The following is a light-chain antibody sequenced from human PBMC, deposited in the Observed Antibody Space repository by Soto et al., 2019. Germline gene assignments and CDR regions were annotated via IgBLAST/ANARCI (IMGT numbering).Light chain of an antibody. Sequence: EIVLTQSPGTLSLSPGERATLSCRASQSVSSSFLAWYQQKPGQAPRLLIYGASSRATGIPDRFSGSGSGTDFTLTISRLEPEDFAVYYCHQYGSSPATFGQGGKVEIK. CDR2: GAS. V-gene: IGKV3-20*01. CDR3: HQYGSSPAT. CDR1: QSVSSSF. J-gene: IGKJ1*01.